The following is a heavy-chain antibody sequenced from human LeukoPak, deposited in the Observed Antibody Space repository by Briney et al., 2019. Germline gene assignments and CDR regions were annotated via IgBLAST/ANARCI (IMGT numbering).Heavy chain of an antibody. D-gene: IGHD5-24*01. CDR1: GFTFSSYW. CDR2: IKQDGSEK. CDR3: ARDSGDGYNWGDFDY. Sequence: GGSLRLSCVASGFTFSSYWMSWVRQAPGKGLEWVANIKQDGSEKNYVDSVKGRFTISRDDAKNSLFLHMSSLGAEDTAVYYCARDSGDGYNWGDFDYWGQGTLVTVSS. V-gene: IGHV3-7*01. J-gene: IGHJ4*02.